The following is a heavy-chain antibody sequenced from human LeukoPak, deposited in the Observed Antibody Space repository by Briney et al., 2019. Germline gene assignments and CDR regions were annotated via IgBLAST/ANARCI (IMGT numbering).Heavy chain of an antibody. CDR3: ARQADYYGSGSYYAYNRFDP. J-gene: IGHJ5*02. D-gene: IGHD3-10*01. CDR2: INHSGST. CDR1: GGSFSGYY. V-gene: IGHV4-34*01. Sequence: PSETLSLTCAVYGGSFSGYYWSWIRQPPGKGLEWIGEINHSGSTNYNPSLKSRVTISVDTSKNQFSLKLSSVTAADTAVYYCARQADYYGSGSYYAYNRFDPWGQGTLVTVSS.